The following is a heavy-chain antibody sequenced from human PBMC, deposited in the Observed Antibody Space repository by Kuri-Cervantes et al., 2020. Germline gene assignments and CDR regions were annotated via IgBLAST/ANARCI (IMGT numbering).Heavy chain of an antibody. J-gene: IGHJ5*02. CDR3: ARGRTQNWFDP. CDR2: INPSGGST. Sequence: ASVKVSCKASGYTFTSYYMHWVRQAPGQGLEWMGIINPSGGSTSYAQKFQGRVTMTRDTSTSTAYMELRSLRSDDTAVYYCARGRTQNWFDPWGQGTLVTVSS. D-gene: IGHD1-7*01. V-gene: IGHV1-46*01. CDR1: GYTFTSYY.